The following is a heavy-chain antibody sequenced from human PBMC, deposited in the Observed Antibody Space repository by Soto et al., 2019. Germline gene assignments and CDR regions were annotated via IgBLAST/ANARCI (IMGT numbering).Heavy chain of an antibody. V-gene: IGHV3-21*01. CDR2: ISSSSSYI. Sequence: PGGSLRLSCAASGFTFSTYSMNWVRQAPGKGLEWVSSISSSSSYIYYADSVKGRSTNSRNNAKNPLYRQMTCLRAEDSSVSLLAKDRDSNDYYAIDYWGQGTLVTVSS. CDR1: GFTFSTYS. CDR3: AKDRDSNDYYAIDY. D-gene: IGHD3-22*01. J-gene: IGHJ4*02.